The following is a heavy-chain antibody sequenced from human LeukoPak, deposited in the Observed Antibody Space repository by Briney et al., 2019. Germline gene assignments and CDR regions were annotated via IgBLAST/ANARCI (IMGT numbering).Heavy chain of an antibody. V-gene: IGHV4-34*01. CDR1: GGSFSGYY. J-gene: IGHJ4*02. D-gene: IGHD6-19*01. Sequence: PSETLSLTCAVYGGSFSGYYWNWIRQPPGKGLEWIGEINHSGSTNYNPSLKSRVTISVDTSKNQFSLKLSSVTAADTAVYYCASVGQWLNEYFDYWGQGTLVTVSS. CDR3: ASVGQWLNEYFDY. CDR2: INHSGST.